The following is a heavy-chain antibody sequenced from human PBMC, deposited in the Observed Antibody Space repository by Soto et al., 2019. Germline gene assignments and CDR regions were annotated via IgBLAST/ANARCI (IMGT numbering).Heavy chain of an antibody. V-gene: IGHV1-18*01. J-gene: IGHJ5*02. D-gene: IGHD2-15*01. CDR1: GYTFTSYG. CDR2: ISAYNGNT. CDR3: ARGATDIVVVVDSRIEYGDWFDP. Sequence: QVQLVQSGAEEKKPGASVKVSCKASGYTFTSYGISWVRQAPGQGLEWLGWISAYNGNTNYAQKLPGRVTMTTDTSTSTAYMELRSLRSNDTAVYYCARGATDIVVVVDSRIEYGDWFDPWGQGTLVTVSS.